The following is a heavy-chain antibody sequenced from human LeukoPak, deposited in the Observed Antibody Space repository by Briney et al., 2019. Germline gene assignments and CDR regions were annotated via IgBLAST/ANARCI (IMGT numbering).Heavy chain of an antibody. Sequence: GGSLRLSCAASGFTFTTYWMHWVRQAPGKGLVWVSHINSDGSITSYADSVKGRFTISRDNAKNTLYLQMNSLRAEDTAVYYCARDAVDTANAVWGQGTAVTVSS. CDR3: ARDAVDTANAV. V-gene: IGHV3-74*01. D-gene: IGHD5-18*01. CDR1: GFTFTTYW. J-gene: IGHJ6*02. CDR2: INSDGSIT.